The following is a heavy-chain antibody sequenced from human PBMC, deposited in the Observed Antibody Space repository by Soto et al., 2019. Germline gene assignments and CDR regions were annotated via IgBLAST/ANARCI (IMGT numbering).Heavy chain of an antibody. V-gene: IGHV3-11*01. D-gene: IGHD3-16*02. CDR2: ISSSGSTI. CDR3: ARYFSQVARSLRRFVS. J-gene: IGHJ5*02. CDR1: GFTFSDYY. Sequence: GVSLRVSCAASGFTFSDYYMSWVRQGPGKGLEWVSYISSSGSTIYYADSVKGRFTISRDNAKNSLYLQMNSLRAEDTAVHYCARYFSQVARSLRRFVSWCQGTLVSVFS.